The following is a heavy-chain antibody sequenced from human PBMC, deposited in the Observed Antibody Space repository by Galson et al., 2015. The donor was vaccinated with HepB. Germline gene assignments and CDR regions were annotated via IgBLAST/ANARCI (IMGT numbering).Heavy chain of an antibody. J-gene: IGHJ6*02. CDR3: ARDTRRVTATQYYYYGMDV. V-gene: IGHV3-30*03. D-gene: IGHD3-10*01. CDR1: GFTFSSYA. CDR2: MSYDGSNK. Sequence: SLRLSCAASGFTFSSYAIHWVRQAPGKGLEWVAVMSYDGSNKYHAASVKGRFTISRDNSKNMVYLQMNSLRTEDTAVFYCARDTRRVTATQYYYYGMDVWGQGTWVTVSS.